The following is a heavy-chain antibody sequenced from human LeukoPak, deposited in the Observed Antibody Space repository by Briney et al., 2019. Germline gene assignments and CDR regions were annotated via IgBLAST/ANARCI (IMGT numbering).Heavy chain of an antibody. V-gene: IGHV3-73*01. CDR2: IRSKTNNYAT. J-gene: IGHJ4*02. D-gene: IGHD6-19*01. Sequence: GGSLKLSCAASGFTFSDSAIHWVRQASGKGLEWVGRIRSKTNNYATAYAASVKGRFTISRDDSKNTLYLQMNSLRAEDTAVYYCAKDCLLGQWPYGFVDYWGQGTLVTVSS. CDR3: AKDCLLGQWPYGFVDY. CDR1: GFTFSDSA.